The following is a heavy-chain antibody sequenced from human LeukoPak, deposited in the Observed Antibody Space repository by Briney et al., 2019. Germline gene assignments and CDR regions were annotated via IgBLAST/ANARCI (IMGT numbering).Heavy chain of an antibody. V-gene: IGHV4-34*01. J-gene: IGHJ4*02. CDR1: GGSFSGYY. CDR2: INHSGST. CDR3: ARGGEVSGWYIDY. D-gene: IGHD6-19*01. Sequence: SETLSLTCAVYGGSFSGYYWSWIRQPPGKGLEWIGEINHSGSTNYNPSLKSRVTISVDTSKNQFSLKLSSVTAADTAVYYCARGGEVSGWYIDYWGQGTLVTVSS.